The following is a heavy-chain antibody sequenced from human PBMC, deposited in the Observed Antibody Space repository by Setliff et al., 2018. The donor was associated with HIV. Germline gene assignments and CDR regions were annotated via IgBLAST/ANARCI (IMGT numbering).Heavy chain of an antibody. CDR1: GFTFSSYG. J-gene: IGHJ6*03. CDR2: IWYDGSNK. CDR3: ARARFWSGYYTGDNYYYMDV. V-gene: IGHV3-33*01. Sequence: LRLSCAASGFTFSSYGMHWVRQAPGKGLEWVAVIWYDGSNKYYADSVKGRFTISRDNSKNTLYLQMNSLRAEDTAVYYCARARFWSGYYTGDNYYYMDVWGKGTTVTV. D-gene: IGHD3-3*01.